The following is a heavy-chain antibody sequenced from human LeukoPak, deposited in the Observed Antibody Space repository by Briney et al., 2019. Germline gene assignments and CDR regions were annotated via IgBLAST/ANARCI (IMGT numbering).Heavy chain of an antibody. CDR2: IYYSGST. Sequence: SPSGYWMYWIRQHPGKGLEWIGYIYYSGSTYYNPSLKSRVTISVDTSKNQFSLKLSSVTAADTAVYYCARAPTDYYDSSGYSYYFDYWGQGTLVTVSS. CDR3: ARAPTDYYDSSGYSYYFDY. CDR1: SPSGYW. D-gene: IGHD3-22*01. V-gene: IGHV4-31*02. J-gene: IGHJ4*02.